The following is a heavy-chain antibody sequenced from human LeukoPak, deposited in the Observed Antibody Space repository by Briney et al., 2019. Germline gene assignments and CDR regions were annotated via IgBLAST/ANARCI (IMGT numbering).Heavy chain of an antibody. D-gene: IGHD6-13*01. CDR1: GGPFSGYY. J-gene: IGHJ5*02. CDR2: INHSGST. Sequence: SETLSLTCAVYGGPFSGYYWSWIRQPPGKGLEWIGEINHSGSTNYNPSLKSRVTISVDTSKNQFSPKLSSVTAADTAVYYCARVPYSSSWYVWFDPWGQGTLVTVSS. CDR3: ARVPYSSSWYVWFDP. V-gene: IGHV4-34*01.